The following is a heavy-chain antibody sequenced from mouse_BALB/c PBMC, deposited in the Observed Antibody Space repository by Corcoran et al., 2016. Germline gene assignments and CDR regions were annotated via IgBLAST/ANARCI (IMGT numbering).Heavy chain of an antibody. CDR2: IDPANGNT. CDR3: ASSEGNPRGFAY. Sequence: EVQLQQSGAELVKPGASVKLSCTASGFNIKDTYMHWVKQRPEQGLEWIGRIDPANGNTKYDPKFQGKATITADTSSNTAYLQLSSLTSEDTAVYYCASSEGNPRGFAYWGQGTLVTVSA. J-gene: IGHJ3*01. CDR1: GFNIKDTY. V-gene: IGHV14-3*02.